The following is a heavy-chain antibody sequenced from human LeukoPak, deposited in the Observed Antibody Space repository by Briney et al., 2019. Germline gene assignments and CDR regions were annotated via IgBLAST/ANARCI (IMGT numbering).Heavy chain of an antibody. CDR1: GFTFSSYA. CDR2: ISGSGGST. J-gene: IGHJ6*03. CDR3: AKGYGDYVFYYMDV. Sequence: GGSLRLSCAASGFTFSSYAMTWVRQAPGKGLEWVSGISGSGGSTYYADSVEGRFSISRDSSKNTLYLQMNSLRAEDTAVYYCAKGYGDYVFYYMDVWGKGTTVTVSS. D-gene: IGHD4-17*01. V-gene: IGHV3-23*01.